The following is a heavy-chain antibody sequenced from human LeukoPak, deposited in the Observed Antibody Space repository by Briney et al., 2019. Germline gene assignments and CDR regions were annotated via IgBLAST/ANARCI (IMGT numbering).Heavy chain of an antibody. D-gene: IGHD3-3*01. Sequence: GGSLRLSCAASGFTFSSYAMSWVRQAPGKGLEWVSAISGNGGSTYYADSVKGRFTISRDNSKNTLYLQMNSLRAEDTAVYYCARAGYYDFWSAYYYYYMDVWGKGTTVTVSS. J-gene: IGHJ6*03. CDR2: ISGNGGST. CDR3: ARAGYYDFWSAYYYYYMDV. CDR1: GFTFSSYA. V-gene: IGHV3-23*01.